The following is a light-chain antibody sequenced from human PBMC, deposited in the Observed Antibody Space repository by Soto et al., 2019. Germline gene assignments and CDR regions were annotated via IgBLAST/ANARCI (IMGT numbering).Light chain of an antibody. J-gene: IGKJ1*01. Sequence: EIVLTQSPGTLSLSPGERATLSCRASQSVSSTSLAWYQQKPGQAPRLLIYGASSRATGIPDRFSGSGSGTDFTLTISRLEPEDFAVYYCQQYNDWPLTFGQGTKVDIK. V-gene: IGKV3-20*01. CDR1: QSVSSTS. CDR3: QQYNDWPLT. CDR2: GAS.